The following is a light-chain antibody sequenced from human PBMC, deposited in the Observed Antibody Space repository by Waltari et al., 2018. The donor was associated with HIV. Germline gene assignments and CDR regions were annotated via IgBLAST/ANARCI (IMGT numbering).Light chain of an antibody. CDR1: NLARKD. V-gene: IGLV3-9*01. CDR2: DNN. CDR3: QVCDSDTGV. Sequence: LGQRATVACGRGNLARKDVPWYQKKPGRHPIMVIFDNNKPPSGIPGRRSGFNPGSTATLTISGAQGDDESDYYCQVCDSDTGVFGAGTKVTVL. J-gene: IGLJ1*01.